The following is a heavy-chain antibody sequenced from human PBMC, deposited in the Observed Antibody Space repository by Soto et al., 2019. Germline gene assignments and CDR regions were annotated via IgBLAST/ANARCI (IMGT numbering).Heavy chain of an antibody. CDR3: ARESEDLTSTFDC. CDR1: GFTFTRSS. Sequence: GGSLGLSGAASGFTFTRSSMNWVRQAPGEGLEWVSSISSATNYIYYGDSMKGRFTISRDTAKNSLYLEMNSLRAEDTAVYCCARESEDLTSTFDCWGQGTLV. CDR2: ISSATNYI. V-gene: IGHV3-21*06. J-gene: IGHJ4*02.